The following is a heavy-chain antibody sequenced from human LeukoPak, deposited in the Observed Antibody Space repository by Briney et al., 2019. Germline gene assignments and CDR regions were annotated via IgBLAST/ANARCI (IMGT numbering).Heavy chain of an antibody. Sequence: GGSLRLSCAASGLTFSDYAMSWVRQAPGTGLEWVSTISGGGGTTYYVDSVKDRFTISRDNSKNTFFLQMNNLRPEDTAIYYCAKLHNLNCDYWGLGTLVTVSP. CDR1: GLTFSDYA. V-gene: IGHV3-23*01. CDR2: ISGGGGTT. CDR3: AKLHNLNCDY. D-gene: IGHD1-14*01. J-gene: IGHJ4*02.